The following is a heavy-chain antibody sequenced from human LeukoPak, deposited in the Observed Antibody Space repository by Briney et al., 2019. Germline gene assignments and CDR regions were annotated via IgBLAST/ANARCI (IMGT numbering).Heavy chain of an antibody. CDR3: ARGRQYYDFWSGQGGVDWFDP. D-gene: IGHD3-3*01. J-gene: IGHJ5*02. Sequence: SQTLSLTCTVSGGSISSGDYYWSWIRQPPGKGLEWIGYIYYSGSTYYNPSLKSRVTISVDTSKNQFSLKLSSVTAADTAVYYCARGRQYYDFWSGQGGVDWFDPWGQGTLVTVSS. CDR1: GGSISSGDYY. CDR2: IYYSGST. V-gene: IGHV4-30-4*01.